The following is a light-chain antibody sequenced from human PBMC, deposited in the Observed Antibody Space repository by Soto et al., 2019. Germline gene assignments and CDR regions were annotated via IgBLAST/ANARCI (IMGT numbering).Light chain of an antibody. CDR3: QQYNDWPPCT. CDR1: QTIYTN. V-gene: IGKV3-15*01. CDR2: GAS. Sequence: EIVMTQSPATLSVSPGERATLSCRASQTIYTNLAWYQQKPGQAPRLLIYGASTRATGIPARFSGSGSGTEFTLSISSLQSEDFAVYYCQQYNDWPPCTVGQGTRLDIK. J-gene: IGKJ5*01.